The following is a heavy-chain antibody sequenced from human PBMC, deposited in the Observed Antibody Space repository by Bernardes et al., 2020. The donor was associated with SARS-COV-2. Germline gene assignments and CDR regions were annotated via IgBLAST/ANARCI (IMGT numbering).Heavy chain of an antibody. J-gene: IGHJ6*02. CDR2: IKQDGTEI. CDR1: GFRFGSHW. Sequence: GGSLRRSCAASGFRFGSHWMHWVRKAPGKGLEWVANIKQDGTEINYVDSVKGRFTVSRDNSMNSLYLQMNNLRAEDTAVYYCVRRSPSTRPAGMPTFYYSLDVWGQGTTVTVSS. V-gene: IGHV3-7*01. CDR3: VRRSPSTRPAGMPTFYYSLDV. D-gene: IGHD6-6*01.